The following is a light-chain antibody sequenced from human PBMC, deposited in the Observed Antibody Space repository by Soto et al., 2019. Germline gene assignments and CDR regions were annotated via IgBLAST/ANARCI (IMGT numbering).Light chain of an antibody. J-gene: IGKJ4*01. V-gene: IGKV3D-15*01. CDR2: GAY. CDR3: KKYNSAPLT. CDR1: QSVSRK. Sequence: EIVMTQSPATLSVSPGESATLSCRASQSVSRKLVWYQQKPGQAHRLLIYGAYTRATGIQERFSGSGSGTDFTLTIRSLQPEDVAAYYCKKYNSAPLTFGGGTKVDIK.